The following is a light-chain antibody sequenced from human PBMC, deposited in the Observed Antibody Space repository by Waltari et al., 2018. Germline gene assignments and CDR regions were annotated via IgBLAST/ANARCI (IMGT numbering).Light chain of an antibody. CDR1: TGAVTSSYY. CDR2: GTS. CDR3: LLYYGGVWV. V-gene: IGLV7-43*01. Sequence: QTVVTQEPSLTVSPGGTVTPTCASSTGAVTSSYYPNWFQQKPGQAPRALIYGTSNKHSWTPARFSGSLLGGKAALTLSGVQPEDEAEYYCLLYYGGVWVFGGGTKLTVL. J-gene: IGLJ3*02.